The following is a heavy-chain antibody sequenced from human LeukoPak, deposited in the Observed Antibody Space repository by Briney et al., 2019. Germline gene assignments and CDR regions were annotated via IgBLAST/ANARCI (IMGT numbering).Heavy chain of an antibody. CDR2: ISYDGSNK. Sequence: GGSLRLSCAASGFTLNNYAMHWVRQAPGKGLEWVAVISYDGSNKYYADSVKGRFTISRDNSKNTLYLQMNSLRAEDTAVYYCARDPSSGYYYYFDYWGQGTLVTVSS. V-gene: IGHV3-30-3*01. CDR3: ARDPSSGYYYYFDY. CDR1: GFTLNNYA. J-gene: IGHJ4*02. D-gene: IGHD3-22*01.